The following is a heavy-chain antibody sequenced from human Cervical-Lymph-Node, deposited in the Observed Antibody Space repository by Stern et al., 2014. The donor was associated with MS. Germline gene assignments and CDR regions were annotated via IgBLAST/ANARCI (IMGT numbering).Heavy chain of an antibody. V-gene: IGHV5-51*03. CDR2: IYPGDSDT. J-gene: IGHJ4*02. Sequence: VQLVESGAEVKKPGESPKISCKGSGYRFTNYWIGWVRQMPGKGLERMGIIYPGDSDTRYSPSFQGQVTISADKSINPAFLQWSSLKASDTAMYYCARCIDGYNLSFAHWGQGSLVTVSS. CDR1: GYRFTNYW. CDR3: ARCIDGYNLSFAH. D-gene: IGHD5-24*01.